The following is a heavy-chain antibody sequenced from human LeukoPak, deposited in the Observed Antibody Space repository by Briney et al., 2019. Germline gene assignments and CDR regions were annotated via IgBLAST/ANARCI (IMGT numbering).Heavy chain of an antibody. Sequence: GRSLTLSCAASTFTLSGPAMHWVRQAAGKGREWVGRIRRKANSHETVYAGSVKGSFTISSDNSKHTAYLQMNSLKTEATAVYYCTRHNRYSGVFDYWGQGTLVTVSS. CDR2: IRRKANSHET. J-gene: IGHJ4*02. CDR3: TRHNRYSGVFDY. V-gene: IGHV3-73*01. D-gene: IGHD3-10*01. CDR1: TFTLSGPA.